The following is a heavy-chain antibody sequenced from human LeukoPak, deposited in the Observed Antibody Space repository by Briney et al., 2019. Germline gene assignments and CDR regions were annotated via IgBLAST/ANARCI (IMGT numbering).Heavy chain of an antibody. J-gene: IGHJ5*02. CDR3: AREVAAPTGNWFDP. D-gene: IGHD6-19*01. Sequence: PSETLSLTCTVSGGSISSSSYYWGWIRQPPGKGLEWIGSIYYSGSTYYNPSLKSRVTISVDTSKNQFSLKLSSVTAADTAVYYCAREVAAPTGNWFDPWGQGTLVTVSS. V-gene: IGHV4-39*07. CDR2: IYYSGST. CDR1: GGSISSSSYY.